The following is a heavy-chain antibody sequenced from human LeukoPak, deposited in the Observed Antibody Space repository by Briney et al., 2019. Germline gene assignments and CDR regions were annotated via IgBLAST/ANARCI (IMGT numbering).Heavy chain of an antibody. V-gene: IGHV3-23*01. CDR2: ISGSGGST. J-gene: IGHJ4*02. CDR3: AKDLLYYYDSSGSGPFDY. D-gene: IGHD3-22*01. CDR1: GFTFSSYA. Sequence: GGSLRLSCASSGFTFSSYAMSWVRQAPGKGLEWVSAISGSGGSTYYADSVKGRFTISRDNSKNTLYLQMNSLRAEDTAVYYCAKDLLYYYDSSGSGPFDYWGQGTLVTVSS.